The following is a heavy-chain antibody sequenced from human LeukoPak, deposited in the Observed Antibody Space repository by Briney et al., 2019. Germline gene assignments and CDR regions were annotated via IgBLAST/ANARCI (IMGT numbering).Heavy chain of an antibody. V-gene: IGHV4-31*03. CDR1: GGSVSSGSDY. CDR2: IYYSGST. J-gene: IGHJ4*02. CDR3: AREEATVGYFDY. D-gene: IGHD4-11*01. Sequence: SETLSLTCTVSGGSVSSGSDYWSWIRQPPGKGLEWIGYIYYSGSTYYNPSLKSRVTISVDTSKNQFSLKLSSVTAADTAVYYCAREEATVGYFDYWGQGTLVTVSS.